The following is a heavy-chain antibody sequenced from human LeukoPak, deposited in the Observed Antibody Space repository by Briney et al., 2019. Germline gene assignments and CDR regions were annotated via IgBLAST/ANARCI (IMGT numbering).Heavy chain of an antibody. CDR1: GYTFTDYD. Sequence: ASVKVSCKTSGYTFTDYDITWVRQAPGQGLEWMGWISAYNGNTNYAQKLQGRVTMTTDTSTSTAYMELRSLRSDDTAVYYCARKNTSPGGEDYWGQGTLVTVSS. J-gene: IGHJ4*02. CDR2: ISAYNGNT. D-gene: IGHD3-16*01. V-gene: IGHV1-18*01. CDR3: ARKNTSPGGEDY.